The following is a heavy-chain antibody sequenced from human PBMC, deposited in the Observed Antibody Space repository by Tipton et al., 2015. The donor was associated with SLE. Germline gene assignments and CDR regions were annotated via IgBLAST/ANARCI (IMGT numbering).Heavy chain of an antibody. V-gene: IGHV4-59*08. CDR3: ARGGGRYRFFDY. J-gene: IGHJ4*02. Sequence: LRLSCTVSGGSISSHYWSWIRQPPGKGLEWIGFIYYSGSTNYNPSLSSTVTISIDKSKNQFSLNVTSATAADAAVYFCARGGGRYRFFDYWGQGKLVTVSS. CDR2: IYYSGST. CDR1: GGSISSHY. D-gene: IGHD3-16*02.